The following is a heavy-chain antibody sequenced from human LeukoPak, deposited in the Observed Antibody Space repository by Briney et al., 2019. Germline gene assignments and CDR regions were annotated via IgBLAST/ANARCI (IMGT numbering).Heavy chain of an antibody. J-gene: IGHJ4*02. CDR3: ASGIRYFDWWPYYFDY. D-gene: IGHD3-9*01. V-gene: IGHV3-66*01. Sequence: GGSLRLSCAASGFTVSSNYMSWVRQAPGKGLEWVSVIYSGGSTYYADSVKGRFTISRDNSKNTLYLQMNSLRAEDTAVYYSASGIRYFDWWPYYFDYWGQGTLVTVSS. CDR1: GFTVSSNY. CDR2: IYSGGST.